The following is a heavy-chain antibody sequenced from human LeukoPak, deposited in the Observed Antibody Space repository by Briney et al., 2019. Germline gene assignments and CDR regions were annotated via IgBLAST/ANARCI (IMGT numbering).Heavy chain of an antibody. D-gene: IGHD3-10*01. J-gene: IGHJ1*01. Sequence: ASVKVSCKASGYTFTSYYMHWVRQAPGQGLEWMGIINPSGGSTSYAQKFQGRVTMTRDTSTSTVYMELSSLRSEDTAVYYCARGPGSGSLLADREYFQHWGQGTLVTVSS. CDR2: INPSGGST. CDR3: ARGPGSGSLLADREYFQH. V-gene: IGHV1-46*01. CDR1: GYTFTSYY.